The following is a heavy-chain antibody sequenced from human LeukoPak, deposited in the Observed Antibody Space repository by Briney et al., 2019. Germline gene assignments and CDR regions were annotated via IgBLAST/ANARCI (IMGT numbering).Heavy chain of an antibody. CDR1: GFTFSSYT. J-gene: IGHJ6*03. CDR2: ISSSSYI. D-gene: IGHD3-10*01. CDR3: AKGYGSGNYYMDV. Sequence: GGSLRLSCAASGFTFSSYTLNWVRQAPRKGLEWVSSISSSSYIFYSDSVKGRFTISRDNAKNSLYLQMNSLRAEDTALYYCAKGYGSGNYYMDVWGKGTTVTISS. V-gene: IGHV3-21*04.